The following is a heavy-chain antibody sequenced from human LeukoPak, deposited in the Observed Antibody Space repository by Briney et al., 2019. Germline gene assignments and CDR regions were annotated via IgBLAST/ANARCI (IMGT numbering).Heavy chain of an antibody. CDR3: AREGRSTSFFDY. Sequence: GGSLRLSCAASGFPFSSFGMHWVRQAPGKGLEWVAVVSNDGSYKYYADSVKGRLTISRDNSKNTLYLEMNSLRAEDTAVYYCAREGRSTSFFDYWGQGTLVTVSS. V-gene: IGHV3-30*03. CDR1: GFPFSSFG. D-gene: IGHD2-2*01. J-gene: IGHJ4*02. CDR2: VSNDGSYK.